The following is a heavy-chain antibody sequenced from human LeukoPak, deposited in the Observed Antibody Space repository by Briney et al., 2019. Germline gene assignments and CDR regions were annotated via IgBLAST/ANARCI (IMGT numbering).Heavy chain of an antibody. Sequence: GGSLRLSCAASGFAFSSYWMSWVRQAPGKGLEWVANIKQDGSEKYYVDSVKGRFTISRDNAKNSLYLQMNSLRAEDTAVYYCARDQGGYSSGWSPFDEYYFDYWGQGTLVTVSS. CDR3: ARDQGGYSSGWSPFDEYYFDY. CDR2: IKQDGSEK. V-gene: IGHV3-7*01. J-gene: IGHJ4*02. CDR1: GFAFSSYW. D-gene: IGHD6-19*01.